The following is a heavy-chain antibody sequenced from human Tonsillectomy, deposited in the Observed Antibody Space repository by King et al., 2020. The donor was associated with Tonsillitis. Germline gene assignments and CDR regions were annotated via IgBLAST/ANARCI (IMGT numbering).Heavy chain of an antibody. CDR2: IYSGGST. J-gene: IGHJ2*01. CDR3: ARVLAVAGTGEYFDL. V-gene: IGHV3-53*04. CDR1: GFTVSSNY. Sequence: VQLVESGGGLVQPGGSPRLSCAASGFTVSSNYMSWVRQAPGKGLEWVSVIYSGGSTYYADSVKGRFTISRHNSKNTLYLQMNSLRAEDTAVYYCARVLAVAGTGEYFDLWGRGTLVTVSS. D-gene: IGHD6-19*01.